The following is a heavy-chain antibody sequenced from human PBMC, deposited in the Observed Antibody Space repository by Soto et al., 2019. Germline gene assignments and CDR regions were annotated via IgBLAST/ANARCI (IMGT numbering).Heavy chain of an antibody. CDR1: GGPFSGYY. J-gene: IGHJ4*02. V-gene: IGHV4-34*01. CDR3: ARNGAAWDFDY. Sequence: GTLSLTCAVYGGPFSGYYWTWIRQTPGKGLEWIGEINHSGGTDYSPSLKSRVSISPDTPKRQISLNLSSVTAADTAVYYCARNGAAWDFDYWGQGTLVTVSS. D-gene: IGHD2-8*01. CDR2: INHSGGT.